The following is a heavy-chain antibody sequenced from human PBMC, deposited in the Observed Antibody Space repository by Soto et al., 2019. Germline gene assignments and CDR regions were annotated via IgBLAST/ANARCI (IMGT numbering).Heavy chain of an antibody. V-gene: IGHV4-59*12. CDR2: IYYSGRT. CDR3: ARDHDS. Sequence: QVQLQESGPGLVKPSETLSLTCTVSGGSISSYYWSWIRQPPGKGLEWIGYIYYSGRTNYNPSLKSRVTISVDTSKNQFSLKLSSVTAADTAVYYCARDHDSWGQGTLVTVSS. CDR1: GGSISSYY. J-gene: IGHJ4*02.